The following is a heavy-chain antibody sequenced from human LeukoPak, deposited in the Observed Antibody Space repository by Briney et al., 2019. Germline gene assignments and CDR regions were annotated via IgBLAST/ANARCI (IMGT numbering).Heavy chain of an antibody. V-gene: IGHV3-48*04. J-gene: IGHJ4*02. Sequence: PGGSLRLSCAASGFTFSTYSMKWVRQAPGKGLEWVSYISSSSSTIYYADSVRGRFTISRDNAKNSLYLQMNSLRSEDTAVYYCATLAGIGGADYWGQGTLVTVSS. CDR1: GFTFSTYS. CDR3: ATLAGIGGADY. CDR2: ISSSSSTI. D-gene: IGHD3-10*01.